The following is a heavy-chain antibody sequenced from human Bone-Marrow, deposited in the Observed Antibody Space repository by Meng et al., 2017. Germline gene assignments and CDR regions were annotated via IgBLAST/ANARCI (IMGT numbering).Heavy chain of an antibody. CDR1: GYTFTGYS. Sequence: QGQLAQSGVEEKGPWASVTVSCQASGYTFTGYSMHWVRQAPGQGLERPGRINPNSGGTNYAQKFQGKVTMNRDTSISTAYMELSRLRSDDTAVYYCARDQYWVDRGYSSSWYSDYWGQGTLVTVSS. CDR2: INPNSGGT. D-gene: IGHD6-13*01. CDR3: ARDQYWVDRGYSSSWYSDY. J-gene: IGHJ4*02. V-gene: IGHV1-2*06.